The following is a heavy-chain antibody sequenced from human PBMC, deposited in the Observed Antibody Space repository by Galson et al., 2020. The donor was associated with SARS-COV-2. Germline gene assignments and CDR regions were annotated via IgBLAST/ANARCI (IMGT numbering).Heavy chain of an antibody. V-gene: IGHV3-53*01. Sequence: GESLKISCAASGFTFSSNYMSWVRQAPGKGLEWVSVIYSGSNTYYADSVKGRFTISRDNSKNTLFLQMNNLRAEDTAVYYCARQLYGRFDYWCQGALVTVSS. D-gene: IGHD4-17*01. CDR1: GFTFSSNY. CDR2: IYSGSNT. CDR3: ARQLYGRFDY. J-gene: IGHJ4*02.